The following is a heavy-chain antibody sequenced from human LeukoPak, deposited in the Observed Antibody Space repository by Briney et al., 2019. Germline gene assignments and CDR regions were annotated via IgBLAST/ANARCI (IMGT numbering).Heavy chain of an antibody. V-gene: IGHV1-2*02. CDR2: INPNSGDT. D-gene: IGHD6-13*01. CDR3: ATDSSSWTWSFDY. CDR1: GYNFSGYY. J-gene: IGHJ4*02. Sequence: ASVKVSCKASGYNFSGYYVHWVRQAPGQGLEWMGYINPNSGDTKFARRFQGRVTMTRDTSINTAYMELSSLKSDDTAVYYCATDSSSWTWSFDYWGQGTLVTVSS.